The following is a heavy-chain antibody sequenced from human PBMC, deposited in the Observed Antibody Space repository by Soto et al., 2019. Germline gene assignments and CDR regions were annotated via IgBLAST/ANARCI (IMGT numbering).Heavy chain of an antibody. CDR3: AAVGTIFGVVIDY. J-gene: IGHJ4*02. D-gene: IGHD3-3*01. Sequence: SVKVSCKASGFTFTSSAAQWVRQARGQRLEWIGWIVVGSGNTNYAQKFQERVTITRDMSTSTAYMELSSLRSEDTAVYYCAAVGTIFGVVIDYWGQGTLVTVSS. CDR1: GFTFTSSA. V-gene: IGHV1-58*01. CDR2: IVVGSGNT.